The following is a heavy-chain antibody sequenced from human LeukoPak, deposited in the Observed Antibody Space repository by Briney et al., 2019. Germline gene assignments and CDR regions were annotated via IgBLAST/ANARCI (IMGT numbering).Heavy chain of an antibody. D-gene: IGHD6-19*01. CDR2: IVVGSGNT. J-gene: IGHJ4*02. Sequence: SVKVSCKASGFTFSSSAMQWVRQARGQRLEWIGWIVVGSGNTNYAQKFQERVTITRDMSTSTAYMELSSLRSEDTAVYYCARFRPGYSSGWSELNDYWGQGTLVTVSS. CDR1: GFTFSSSA. CDR3: ARFRPGYSSGWSELNDY. V-gene: IGHV1-58*02.